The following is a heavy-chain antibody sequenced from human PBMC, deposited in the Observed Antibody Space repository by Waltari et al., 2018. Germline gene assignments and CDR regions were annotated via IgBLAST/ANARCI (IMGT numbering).Heavy chain of an antibody. V-gene: IGHV3-21*01. CDR2: ISSSSSYI. CDR1: GFTFSSYA. D-gene: IGHD7-27*01. Sequence: EVQLLESGGGLVQPGGSLRLSCAASGFTFSSYAMSWVRQAPGKGLEWVSSISSSSSYIYYADSVKGRFTISRDNAKNSLYLQMNSLRAEDTAVYYCARVVTGDQVRYYYYGMDVWGQGTTVTVSS. CDR3: ARVVTGDQVRYYYYGMDV. J-gene: IGHJ6*02.